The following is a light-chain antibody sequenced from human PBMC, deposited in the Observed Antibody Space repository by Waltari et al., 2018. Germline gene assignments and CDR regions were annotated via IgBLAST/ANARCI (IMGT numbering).Light chain of an antibody. CDR2: KAS. CDR1: QSISTW. CDR3: QHYNNYPPT. J-gene: IGKJ4*01. Sequence: DIQMTQSPSILSASVGDTVTITCRTRQSISTWLAWYQQKPGKAPKLLISKASILESGVPSRFSGSGSGTEFTLTINSLQPDDFATFYCQHYNNYPPTFGGGTKVEIK. V-gene: IGKV1-5*03.